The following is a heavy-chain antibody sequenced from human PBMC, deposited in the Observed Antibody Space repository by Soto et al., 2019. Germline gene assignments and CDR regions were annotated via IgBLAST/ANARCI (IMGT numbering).Heavy chain of an antibody. CDR3: AGGTHYFDY. J-gene: IGHJ4*02. D-gene: IGHD1-26*01. V-gene: IGHV3-33*01. CDR2: ILYDGSNK. CDR1: GFTFSNYG. Sequence: PGGSLRLSCAASGFTFSNYGMHWARQAPGKGLEWVAAILYDGSNKYYADSVKGRFTISRDNSKNTLYLQMNSLRAEDTAVYYCAGGTHYFDYCGQGTLVTVSS.